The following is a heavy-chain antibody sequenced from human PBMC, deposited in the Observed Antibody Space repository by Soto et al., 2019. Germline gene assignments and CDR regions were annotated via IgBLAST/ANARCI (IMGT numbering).Heavy chain of an antibody. D-gene: IGHD2-15*01. J-gene: IGHJ4*02. CDR1: GFIVDSNY. Sequence: GGSLRLSCAASGFIVDSNYMSWVRQAPGKGLEWVSVIYSGGSTYYADSVKGRFTISRDDSKNALFLQMKSLRAEDTAVYYCASAKLLLPWLFDYWGQGTLVTVSS. CDR3: ASAKLLLPWLFDY. CDR2: IYSGGST. V-gene: IGHV3-66*01.